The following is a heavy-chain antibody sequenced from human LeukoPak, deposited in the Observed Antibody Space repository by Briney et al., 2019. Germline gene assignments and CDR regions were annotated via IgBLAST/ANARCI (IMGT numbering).Heavy chain of an antibody. D-gene: IGHD6-13*01. V-gene: IGHV1-18*01. J-gene: IGHJ5*02. CDR2: ISAYNGNT. CDR3: ARDGYSSSWYSNNWFDP. CDR1: GYTFTSYG. Sequence: ASVKVSCKASGYTFTSYGTSWVRQAPGQGLEWMGWISAYNGNTNYAQKLQGRVTMTTDTSTSTAYMELRSLRSDDTAVYYCARDGYSSSWYSNNWFDPWGQGTLVTVSS.